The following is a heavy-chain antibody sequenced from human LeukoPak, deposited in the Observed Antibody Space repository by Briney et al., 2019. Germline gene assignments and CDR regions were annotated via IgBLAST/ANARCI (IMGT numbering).Heavy chain of an antibody. Sequence: GGSLRLSCATSGFTFSNYGIHWVRQAPGKGLEWVAVISYDGKNKYYADSVKGRFTITRDNSENTLHLQMNSLRPDDTALYYCAKDMGVVVGGIYHYYGMDVWGKGTTVTVSS. CDR2: ISYDGKNK. CDR1: GFTFSNYG. V-gene: IGHV3-30*18. CDR3: AKDMGVVVGGIYHYYGMDV. J-gene: IGHJ6*04. D-gene: IGHD2-15*01.